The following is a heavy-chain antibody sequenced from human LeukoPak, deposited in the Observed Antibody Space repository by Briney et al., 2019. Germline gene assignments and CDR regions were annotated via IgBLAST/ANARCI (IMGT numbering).Heavy chain of an antibody. CDR1: GFTFSSYS. D-gene: IGHD2-2*01. Sequence: GGSLRLSCAASGFTFSSYSMNWVRQAPGKGLEWVSSISSSSSYIYYADSVKGRFTISRDNSKNTLYLQMNSLRAEDTAVYYCAKTARYQLLSPFDPWGQGTLVTVSS. J-gene: IGHJ5*02. CDR2: ISSSSSYI. CDR3: AKTARYQLLSPFDP. V-gene: IGHV3-21*04.